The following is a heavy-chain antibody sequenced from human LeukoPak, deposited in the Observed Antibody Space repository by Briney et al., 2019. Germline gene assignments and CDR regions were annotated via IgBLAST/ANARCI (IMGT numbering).Heavy chain of an antibody. J-gene: IGHJ5*02. CDR3: ARGGLRYFDWLSNNWFDP. V-gene: IGHV1-8*01. CDR1: GYTFTSYD. CDR2: MNPNSGNT. Sequence: ASVKVSCKASGYTFTSYDINWVRQATGQGLEWMGWMNPNSGNTGYAQKFQGRVTMTRNTSISTAYMELCSLRSEDTAVYYCARGGLRYFDWLSNNWFDPWGQGTLVTVSS. D-gene: IGHD3-9*01.